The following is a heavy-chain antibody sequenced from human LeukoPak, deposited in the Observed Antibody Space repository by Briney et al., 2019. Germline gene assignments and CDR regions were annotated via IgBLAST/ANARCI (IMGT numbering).Heavy chain of an antibody. D-gene: IGHD6-6*01. CDR2: ISWNSGSI. V-gene: IGHV3-9*01. Sequence: PGRSLRLSCAASGFTFDDYAMHWVRQAPGKGLEWVSGISWNSGSIGYADSVKGRFTISRDNAKNSLYLQMNSLRAEVTALYYCAKDMSSSSRGPYYYYMDVWGKGTTVTVSS. J-gene: IGHJ6*03. CDR3: AKDMSSSSRGPYYYYMDV. CDR1: GFTFDDYA.